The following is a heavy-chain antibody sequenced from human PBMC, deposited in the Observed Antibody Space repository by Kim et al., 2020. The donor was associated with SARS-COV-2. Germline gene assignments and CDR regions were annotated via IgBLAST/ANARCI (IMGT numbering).Heavy chain of an antibody. CDR2: INPNSGGT. D-gene: IGHD6-19*01. Sequence: ASVKVSCKASGYTFTGYYMHWVRQAPGQGLEWMGWINPNSGGTNYAQKFQGRVTMTRDTSISTAYMELSRLRSDDTAVYYCARDLYSSGWHVGSPYYGMDVWGQGTTVTVSS. J-gene: IGHJ6*02. V-gene: IGHV1-2*02. CDR3: ARDLYSSGWHVGSPYYGMDV. CDR1: GYTFTGYY.